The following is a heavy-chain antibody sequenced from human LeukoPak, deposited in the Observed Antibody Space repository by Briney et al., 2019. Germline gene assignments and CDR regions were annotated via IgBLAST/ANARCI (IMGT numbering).Heavy chain of an antibody. V-gene: IGHV3-23*01. Sequence: GGSLRLSCAASGFTFSSYAMSWVRQAPGKGLEWVSAISGSGGSTYYADPVKGRFTISRDNSKNTLYLQMNSLRAEDTAVYYCAKTYCSGGSCYWYFDLWGRGTLVTVSS. D-gene: IGHD2-15*01. CDR2: ISGSGGST. CDR1: GFTFSSYA. J-gene: IGHJ2*01. CDR3: AKTYCSGGSCYWYFDL.